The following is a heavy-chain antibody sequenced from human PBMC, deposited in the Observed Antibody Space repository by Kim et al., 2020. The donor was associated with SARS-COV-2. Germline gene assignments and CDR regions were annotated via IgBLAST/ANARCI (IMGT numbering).Heavy chain of an antibody. Sequence: STDYNPSRKSRVTMSVDTSKNQFSLKLSSVTAADTAVYYCARVLGWFDPWGQGTLVTVSS. CDR2: ST. CDR3: ARVLGWFDP. J-gene: IGHJ5*02. D-gene: IGHD3-16*01. V-gene: IGHV4-4*07.